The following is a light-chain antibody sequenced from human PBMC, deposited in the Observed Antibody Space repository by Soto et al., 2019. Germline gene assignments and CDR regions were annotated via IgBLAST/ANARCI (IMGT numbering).Light chain of an antibody. CDR1: NFGSQG. V-gene: IGLV3-21*04. Sequence: SYELTQPPSVSVAPGKTARITCGGNNFGSQGVHWFQQRPGQAPVLVIYYDSDRPSGIPERFSGSNSGNTATLTISRVEAGDEADYYCQVWDSSSDHRVIFGGGTKLTVL. CDR3: QVWDSSSDHRVI. CDR2: YDS. J-gene: IGLJ2*01.